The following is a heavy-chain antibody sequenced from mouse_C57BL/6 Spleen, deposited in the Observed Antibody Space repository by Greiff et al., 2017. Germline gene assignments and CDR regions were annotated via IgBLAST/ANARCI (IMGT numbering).Heavy chain of an antibody. V-gene: IGHV1-81*01. CDR2: IYPRSGNT. Sequence: VQGVESGAELARPGASVKLSCKASGYTFTSSGISWVKQRTGQGLEWIGEIYPRSGNTYYNEKFKGKATLTADKSSSTAYMELRSLTSEDSAVYFCARGGLRSYYFDYWGQGTTLTVSS. CDR3: ARGGLRSYYFDY. J-gene: IGHJ2*01. D-gene: IGHD1-1*01. CDR1: GYTFTSSG.